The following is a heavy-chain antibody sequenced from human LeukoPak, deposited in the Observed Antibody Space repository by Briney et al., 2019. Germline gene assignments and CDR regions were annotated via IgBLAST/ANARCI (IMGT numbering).Heavy chain of an antibody. CDR3: AKVAGIVVALGAINY. CDR1: GFTFSSYA. Sequence: GGSLRLSCAASGFTFSSYAMSWVRQAPGEGLEWVSAISGGGGTTFYADSVKGRFTISRDNYKYTLYLQMNSLRAEDTAVYYCAKVAGIVVALGAINYWGQGTLVTVSS. CDR2: ISGGGGTT. D-gene: IGHD3-22*01. J-gene: IGHJ4*02. V-gene: IGHV3-23*01.